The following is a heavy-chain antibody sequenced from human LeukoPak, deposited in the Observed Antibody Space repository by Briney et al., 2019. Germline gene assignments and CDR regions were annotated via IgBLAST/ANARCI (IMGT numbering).Heavy chain of an antibody. Sequence: GGSLRLSCAASGFTFSSYAMHWVRQAPGKGLEYVSAISSNGGSTYYANSVKGRFTISGDNSKNTLYLQMGSLRAEDMAVYYCARAHDLYGSGSYYISPSDYWGQGTLVTVSS. D-gene: IGHD3-10*01. CDR3: ARAHDLYGSGSYYISPSDY. CDR2: ISSNGGST. CDR1: GFTFSSYA. J-gene: IGHJ4*02. V-gene: IGHV3-64*01.